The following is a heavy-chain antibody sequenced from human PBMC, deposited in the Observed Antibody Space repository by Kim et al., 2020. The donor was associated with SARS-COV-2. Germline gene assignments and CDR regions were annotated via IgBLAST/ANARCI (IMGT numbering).Heavy chain of an antibody. CDR1: GFTFGDYA. V-gene: IGHV3-9*01. J-gene: IGHJ6*02. D-gene: IGHD5-12*01. CDR3: AKDIHGYNYYYYGMDV. Sequence: GGSLRLSCAASGFTFGDYAMHWVRQAPGKGLEWVSGISWNSGSIGYADSVKGRFTISRDNAKNSLELQMNSLRGEDTALYYCAKDIHGYNYYYYGMDVWGQGTTVTVSS. CDR2: ISWNSGSI.